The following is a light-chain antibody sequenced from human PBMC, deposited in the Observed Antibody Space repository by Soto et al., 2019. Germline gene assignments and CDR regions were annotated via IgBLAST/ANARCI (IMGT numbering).Light chain of an antibody. J-gene: IGKJ2*01. Sequence: ESMLTQSPGTLSLSPGERATLSCRASQSISSRYLTWYQHKPGQAPRLLIYGASIRATGIPDRFSGSGSGTDYTLTISRLEPEDFAVYYCQQFRSSPPAFTFGQGTKLE. CDR1: QSISSRY. CDR3: QQFRSSPPAFT. CDR2: GAS. V-gene: IGKV3-20*01.